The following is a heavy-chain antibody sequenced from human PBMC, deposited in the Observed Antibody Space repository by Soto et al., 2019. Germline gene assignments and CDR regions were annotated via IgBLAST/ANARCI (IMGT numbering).Heavy chain of an antibody. CDR2: ISAYNSNT. D-gene: IGHD3-9*01. Sequence: ASAKVSCKASGYTCSNYGLNWVRLAPGRGLEWMGWISAYNSNTTYAQKFQGRVTMTTDTSTNTAYMELRSLRSDDTAVYYCARGVPYYDILTGYY. J-gene: IGHJ6*01. V-gene: IGHV1-18*01. CDR1: GYTCSNYG. CDR3: ARGVPYYDILTGYY.